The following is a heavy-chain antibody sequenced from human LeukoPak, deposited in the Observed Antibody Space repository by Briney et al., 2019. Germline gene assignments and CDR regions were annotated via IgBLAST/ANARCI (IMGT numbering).Heavy chain of an antibody. V-gene: IGHV3-23*01. J-gene: IGHJ4*02. CDR3: AKDHGSDYYDSSGHFDY. Sequence: GGSLRLSCAASGFTFSSYAMSWVRQAPGKGLEWVSGISGSGGSTYYADSVKGRFTISRDNSKNTLYLQMNSLRAEDTAVYYCAKDHGSDYYDSSGHFDYWGQGTLVTVSS. CDR1: GFTFSSYA. CDR2: ISGSGGST. D-gene: IGHD3-22*01.